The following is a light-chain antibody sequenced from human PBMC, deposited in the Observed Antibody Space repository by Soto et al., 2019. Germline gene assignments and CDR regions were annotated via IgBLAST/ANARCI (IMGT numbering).Light chain of an antibody. J-gene: IGKJ5*01. CDR2: DSS. CDR3: QQRKNWPPIT. CDR1: QNVDKF. Sequence: EIVLTQSPGTLSLSPGERAILSCRASQNVDKFLAWYQQRPGQPPRLLIFDSSNRATGVPVRFSGSGSGTVFTLTIGSLEPEDSAVYYCQQRKNWPPITFGQGTRLEIK. V-gene: IGKV3-11*01.